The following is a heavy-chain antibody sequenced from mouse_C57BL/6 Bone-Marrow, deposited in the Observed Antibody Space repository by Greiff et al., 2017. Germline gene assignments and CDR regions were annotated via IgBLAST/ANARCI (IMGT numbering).Heavy chain of an antibody. CDR3: ARWGIYYVNQDRCFDV. D-gene: IGHD2-1*01. CDR2: INPSTGGT. J-gene: IGHJ1*03. V-gene: IGHV1-42*01. Sequence: VQLQQSGPELVKPGASVKISCKASGYSFTGYYMNWVKQSPEKSLEWIGEINPSTGGTTYNQKFKAKATLTVDKSSSTAYMQLKSLTSEDSAVYYCARWGIYYVNQDRCFDVWGTGTTVTVSS. CDR1: GYSFTGYY.